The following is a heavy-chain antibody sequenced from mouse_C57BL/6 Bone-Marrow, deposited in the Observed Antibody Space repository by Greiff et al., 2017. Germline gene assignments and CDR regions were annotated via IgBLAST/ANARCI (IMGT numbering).Heavy chain of an antibody. D-gene: IGHD1-1*01. V-gene: IGHV14-2*01. CDR3: ARSPIYYYGSSPFAY. J-gene: IGHJ3*01. CDR2: IDPEDGET. CDR1: GFNFKDYY. Sequence: VQLQQSGAELVKPGASVKLSCTASGFNFKDYYMHWVKQSTEQGLEWIGRIDPEDGETKSATKFQGKATITADTSSNTAYLQLIRLTSQDSAVYYCARSPIYYYGSSPFAYWGKGTMVTVSA.